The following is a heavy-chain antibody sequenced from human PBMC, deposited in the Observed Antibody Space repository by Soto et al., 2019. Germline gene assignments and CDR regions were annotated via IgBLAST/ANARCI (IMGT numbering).Heavy chain of an antibody. V-gene: IGHV3-30*18. J-gene: IGHJ6*02. CDR1: GFTFSSYG. CDR2: ISYDGSNK. CDR3: AKGGGDSLRYGMDV. Sequence: PGGSLRLSCAASGFTFSSYGMHWVRQAPGKGLEWVAVISYDGSNKYYADSVKGRFTISRDNSKNTLYLQMNSLRAEDTAVYYCAKGGGDSLRYGMDVWGQGTTVTVS. D-gene: IGHD2-21*02.